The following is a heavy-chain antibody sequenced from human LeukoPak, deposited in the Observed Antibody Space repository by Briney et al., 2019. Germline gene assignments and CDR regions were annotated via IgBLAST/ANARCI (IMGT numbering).Heavy chain of an antibody. CDR3: AKDIAVSDSYFDY. V-gene: IGHV3-30*02. J-gene: IGHJ4*02. CDR1: GFDFSNNG. Sequence: GGSLRLSCGASGFDFSNNGMHWVRQAPGKGLEWVAFIRYDAANQYYADPVKGRFPISRDNSKKTLYLQIDSLRYEDTGIYHCAKDIAVSDSYFDYWGQGTLVTVSS. CDR2: IRYDAANQ. D-gene: IGHD6-19*01.